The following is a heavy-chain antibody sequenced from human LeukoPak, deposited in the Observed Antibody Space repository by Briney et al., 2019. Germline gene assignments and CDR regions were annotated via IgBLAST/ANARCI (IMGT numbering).Heavy chain of an antibody. V-gene: IGHV1-24*01. J-gene: IGHJ4*02. CDR2: FDPEDAEV. CDR3: AAEGQWSLVHYFNS. CDR1: GNTLTDLS. D-gene: IGHD2-15*01. Sequence: ASVKVSCKVSGNTLTDLSIHWVRQAPEKGLDWMGGFDPEDAEVIYAEKFQDRVTMTEDPSTDTAYLELSSLRSEDTAVYYCAAEGQWSLVHYFNSWGQGTLVTVSS.